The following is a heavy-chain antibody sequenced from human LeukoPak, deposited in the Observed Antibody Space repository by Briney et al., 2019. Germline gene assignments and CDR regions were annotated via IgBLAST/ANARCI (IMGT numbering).Heavy chain of an antibody. J-gene: IGHJ5*02. Sequence: PSETVSLTCAVSGYSISSSYYWGWIRPPPGKWLEWIGSIYHSGSTYYNPSLKSRVTISVDTSKNQFSLRLSSVTAADTAVYYCARGVAVAANWFDPWGQGTLVTVSS. CDR2: IYHSGST. CDR1: GYSISSSYY. CDR3: ARGVAVAANWFDP. V-gene: IGHV4-38-2*01. D-gene: IGHD6-19*01.